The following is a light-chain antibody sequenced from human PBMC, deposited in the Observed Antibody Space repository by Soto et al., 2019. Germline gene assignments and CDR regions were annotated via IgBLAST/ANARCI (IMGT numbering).Light chain of an antibody. CDR2: EVT. Sequence: HSALTQPASVSASPGQSITISCTGTSSDVGTYDDVSWYRQHPGKAPRLLIYEVTNRPSGVSNRFSGSKSGDTASLTISGLQAEDEGDYYCSSYTIGSTYVFGSGTKVTVL. CDR1: SSDVGTYDD. CDR3: SSYTIGSTYV. V-gene: IGLV2-14*01. J-gene: IGLJ1*01.